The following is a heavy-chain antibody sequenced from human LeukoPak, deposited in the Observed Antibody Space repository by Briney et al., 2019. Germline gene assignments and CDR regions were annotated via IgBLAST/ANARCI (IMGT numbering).Heavy chain of an antibody. D-gene: IGHD1-26*01. V-gene: IGHV3-48*03. CDR1: GFTFSSYE. Sequence: AGGSLRLSCAASGFTFSSYEMNWVRQAPGKGLEWVSYISTSGSTIYYADSVKGRFTISRDNAKNSLYLQMNSLRADDTAVYYCARRGSFPDYWSQGTLVTVSS. CDR2: ISTSGSTI. CDR3: ARRGSFPDY. J-gene: IGHJ4*02.